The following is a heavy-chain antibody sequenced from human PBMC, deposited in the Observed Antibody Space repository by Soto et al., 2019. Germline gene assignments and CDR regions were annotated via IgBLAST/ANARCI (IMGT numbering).Heavy chain of an antibody. CDR2: ISSSSSTT. CDR1: GFTISSYS. J-gene: IGHJ3*01. Sequence: GGSLRLSCAASGFTISSYSMNWVRQAPGKGLEWVSYISSSSSTTYYADSVKGRFTISRDNSKNTLYLQMNSLRAEDTAVYYCARGATGAFDLWGQGTMVTVSS. V-gene: IGHV3-48*01. CDR3: ARGATGAFDL.